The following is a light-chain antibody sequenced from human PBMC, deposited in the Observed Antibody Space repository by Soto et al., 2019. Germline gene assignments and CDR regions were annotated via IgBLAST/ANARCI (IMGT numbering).Light chain of an antibody. CDR1: QGISND. V-gene: IGKV1-17*01. CDR2: AAS. CDR3: LQHNSYPLT. J-gene: IGKJ3*01. Sequence: DIQMSQSPSSLSASVGDRVTITCRASQGISNDLGWYQQKPGKAPKRLIYAASSLQSGAPSRFSGSGSGTEFTLTISSLQPEESATYYCLQHNSYPLTFGPGTKVGVK.